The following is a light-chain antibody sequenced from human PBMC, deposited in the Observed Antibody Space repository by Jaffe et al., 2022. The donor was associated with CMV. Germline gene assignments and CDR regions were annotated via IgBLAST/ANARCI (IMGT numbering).Light chain of an antibody. Sequence: QSGLTQPPSVSGSPGQSVTISCTGTSSDVGGYNRVSWYQQPPGTAPKLMIFDVNYRPSGVPDRFSGSKSGDTASLTISGLQAEDEADYYCSSVTASETLVFGGGTKLTVL. V-gene: IGLV2-18*02. CDR1: SSDVGGYNR. J-gene: IGLJ3*02. CDR2: DVN. CDR3: SSVTASETLV.